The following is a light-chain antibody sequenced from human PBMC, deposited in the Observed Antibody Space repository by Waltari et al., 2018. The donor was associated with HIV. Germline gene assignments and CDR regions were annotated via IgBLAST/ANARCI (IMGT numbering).Light chain of an antibody. V-gene: IGLV2-14*01. CDR3: SSYTSLTTLV. Sequence: QSALTQPASLSGSPGQSITLSCTGSSGAGHHYIYVSWYQQHPGKAPKLIIYEVTKRPSGVSSRFSGSKSGNTASLTISGLQPDDEAHYYCSSYTSLTTLVFGGGTKVTVL. J-gene: IGLJ3*02. CDR1: SGAGHHYIY. CDR2: EVT.